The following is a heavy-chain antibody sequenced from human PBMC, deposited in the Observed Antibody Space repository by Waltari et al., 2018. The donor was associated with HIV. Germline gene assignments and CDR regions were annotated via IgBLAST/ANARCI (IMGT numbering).Heavy chain of an antibody. J-gene: IGHJ5*02. V-gene: IGHV3-53*01. D-gene: IGHD2-2*01. CDR3: ARGGRSSTTWEEFDP. CDR1: GFIVSNNY. Sequence: EVQLVESGGGLIQPGGSLRLSCAVSGFIVSNNYMNWVRLVPGKGLEWVSGIYNTGPTYYADSVKGRFTISRDNYKNTLYLQMNSLRVEDTAVYYCARGGRSSTTWEEFDPWGQGTLVTVSS. CDR2: IYNTGPT.